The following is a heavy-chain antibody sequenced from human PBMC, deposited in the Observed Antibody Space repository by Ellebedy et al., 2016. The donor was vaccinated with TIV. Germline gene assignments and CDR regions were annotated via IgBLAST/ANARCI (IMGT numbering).Heavy chain of an antibody. V-gene: IGHV4-59*08. J-gene: IGHJ4*02. CDR2: IYYTGIT. CDR1: DDSIRTHY. D-gene: IGHD3-10*01. Sequence: MPSETLSLTCTVSDDSIRTHYWSWIRQSPGTGLEHIGYIYYTGITNYNPSLKSRVIISMDTSRSQFSLKLSSVTAADTAVYYCARHGLSGIPAVDYWGQGTLVTVSS. CDR3: ARHGLSGIPAVDY.